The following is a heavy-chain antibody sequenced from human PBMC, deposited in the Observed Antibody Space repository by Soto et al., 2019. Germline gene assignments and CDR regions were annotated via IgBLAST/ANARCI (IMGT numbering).Heavy chain of an antibody. D-gene: IGHD6-19*01. CDR1: GDTFTANF. V-gene: IGHV1-2*02. J-gene: IGHJ4*01. Sequence: EASVKVSCKASGDTFTANFLHWVRQAPGQQFEWMGWINPKSGGTKYPQNFQGRVTMTRDTSLSTVYMTLSGLRVEDTAVYYCAKDVGQWVETFDYWGHGTLVTVSS. CDR2: INPKSGGT. CDR3: AKDVGQWVETFDY.